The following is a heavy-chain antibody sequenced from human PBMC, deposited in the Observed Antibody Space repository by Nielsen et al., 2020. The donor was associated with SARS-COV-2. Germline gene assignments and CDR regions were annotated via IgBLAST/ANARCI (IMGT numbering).Heavy chain of an antibody. D-gene: IGHD3-10*01. V-gene: IGHV3-21*01. CDR3: ARFNMVRGVIITDVYYYYGMDV. CDR2: ISSSSSYI. J-gene: IGHJ6*02. Sequence: GESLKISCAASGFTFSSYWMNWVRQAPGKGLEWVSSISSSSSYIYYADSVKGRFTISRDNAKNSLYLQMNSLRAEDTAVYYCARFNMVRGVIITDVYYYYGMDVWGQGTTVTVSS. CDR1: GFTFSSYW.